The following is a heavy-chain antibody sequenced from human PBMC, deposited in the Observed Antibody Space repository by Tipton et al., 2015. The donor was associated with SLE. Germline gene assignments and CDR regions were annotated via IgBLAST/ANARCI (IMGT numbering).Heavy chain of an antibody. CDR3: ARGTSIFGVVRHFDY. CDR1: GGSISSYY. D-gene: IGHD3-3*01. Sequence: TLSLTCTVSGGSISSYYWSWIRQPPGKGLEWIGYIYYGGSTNYNPSLKSRVTISVDTSKNQFSLRLGSVTAADTAVYYCARGTSIFGVVRHFDYWGQGTLVTVSS. J-gene: IGHJ4*02. CDR2: IYYGGST. V-gene: IGHV4-59*01.